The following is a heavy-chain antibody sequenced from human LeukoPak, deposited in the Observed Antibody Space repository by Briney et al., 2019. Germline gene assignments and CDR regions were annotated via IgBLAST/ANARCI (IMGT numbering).Heavy chain of an antibody. J-gene: IGHJ4*02. CDR2: ISSSSSYI. CDR3: ARDPHCSSTSCYERVSDY. V-gene: IGHV3-21*01. Sequence: PGGSLRLSCAASGFTFSSYSMNWVRQAPGKGLEWVSSISSSSSYIYYADSVKGRFTISRDNAKNSLYLQMNSLRAEDTAVYYCARDPHCSSTSCYERVSDYWGQGTLVTVSS. CDR1: GFTFSSYS. D-gene: IGHD2-2*01.